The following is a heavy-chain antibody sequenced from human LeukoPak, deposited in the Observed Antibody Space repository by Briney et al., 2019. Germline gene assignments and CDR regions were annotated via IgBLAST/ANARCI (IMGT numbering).Heavy chain of an antibody. CDR3: ARHEGGGTYPLDY. CDR2: ISYSGDT. CDR1: GGSMRTYS. Sequence: SETLSLICTVSGGSMRTYSWSWIRQPPGKGLEWIGYISYSGDTNYNPSLKSRLTISIDTSKNQFSLKLNSVTAADTALYYCARHEGGGTYPLDYWGQGTLVTVSS. D-gene: IGHD1-26*01. V-gene: IGHV4-59*08. J-gene: IGHJ4*02.